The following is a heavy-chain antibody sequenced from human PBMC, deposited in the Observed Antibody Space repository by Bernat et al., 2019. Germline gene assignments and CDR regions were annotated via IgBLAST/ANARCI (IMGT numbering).Heavy chain of an antibody. CDR2: IYYSGST. CDR1: GGSISSGDYY. D-gene: IGHD1-26*01. CDR3: ASRSGEKGDKSNWFDP. J-gene: IGHJ5*02. V-gene: IGHV4-30-4*01. Sequence: QVQLQESGPGLVKPSQTLSLTCTVSGGSISSGDYYWSWIRQPPGKGLEWIGYIYYSGSTYYNPSLKSRVTISVDTSKNQFSLKLSSVTAADTAVYYCASRSGEKGDKSNWFDPWGQGTLVTVSS.